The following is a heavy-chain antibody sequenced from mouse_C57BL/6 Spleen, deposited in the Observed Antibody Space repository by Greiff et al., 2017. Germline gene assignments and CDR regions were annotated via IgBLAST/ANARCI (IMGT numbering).Heavy chain of an antibody. CDR2: ISSGGDYI. Sequence: EVKLMESGEGLVKPGGSLKLSCAASGFTFSSYAMSWVRQTPEKRLEWVAYISSGGDYIYYADTVKGRFTISRDNARNTLYLQMSSLKSEDTAMYYCTRERVVGYFDVWGTGTTVTVSS. V-gene: IGHV5-9-1*02. CDR1: GFTFSSYA. CDR3: TRERVVGYFDV. D-gene: IGHD1-1*01. J-gene: IGHJ1*03.